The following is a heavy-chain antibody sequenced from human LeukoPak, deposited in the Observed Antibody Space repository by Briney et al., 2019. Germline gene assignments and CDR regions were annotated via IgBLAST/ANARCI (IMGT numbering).Heavy chain of an antibody. J-gene: IGHJ3*02. V-gene: IGHV3-21*01. CDR1: GFTFSSYS. CDR3: ARVSMGDYVFDAFDI. CDR2: ISSSSSYI. Sequence: GGSLRLSCAASGFTFSSYSMNWVRQAPGKGLEWVSSISSSSSYIYYADSVKGRFTISRDNAKNSLYLQINSLRAEDTAVYYCARVSMGDYVFDAFDIWGQGTMVTVSS. D-gene: IGHD4-17*01.